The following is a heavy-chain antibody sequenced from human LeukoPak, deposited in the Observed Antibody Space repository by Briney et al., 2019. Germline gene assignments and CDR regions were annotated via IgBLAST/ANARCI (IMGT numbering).Heavy chain of an antibody. Sequence: SETLSLTCTVSGGSISTYYWSWIRQPPGKGLEWIGYIYYTGSTNYNPSLKSRVTISVDTSKNQFSLKLSSVTAADTAVYYCARVGAPGSGSYHYWFDPWGQGTLVTVSS. J-gene: IGHJ5*02. CDR3: ARVGAPGSGSYHYWFDP. CDR1: GGSISTYY. D-gene: IGHD1-26*01. V-gene: IGHV4-59*01. CDR2: IYYTGST.